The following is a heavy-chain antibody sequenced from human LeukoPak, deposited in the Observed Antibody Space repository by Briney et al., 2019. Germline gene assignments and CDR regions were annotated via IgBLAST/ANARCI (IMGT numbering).Heavy chain of an antibody. J-gene: IGHJ4*02. CDR1: GFTFSSYA. Sequence: GGSLRLSCAASGFTFSSYAMSWVRQAPGKGLEWVSAISGGGGSTYYADSVKGRFTISRDNSKNTLYLQMNSLRAEDTAVYYCATEFIVVVRGSDLDYWGQGTLVTVSS. D-gene: IGHD2-15*01. CDR3: ATEFIVVVRGSDLDY. CDR2: ISGGGGST. V-gene: IGHV3-23*01.